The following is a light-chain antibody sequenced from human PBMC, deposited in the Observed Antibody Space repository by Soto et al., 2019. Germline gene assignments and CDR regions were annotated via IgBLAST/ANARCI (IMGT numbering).Light chain of an antibody. V-gene: IGKV1-13*02. CDR3: QHFNTDPP. Sequence: AIQLTQSPSSLSASVGDRVTITCRASQGIDNALAWYQQKPGKAPKLLIYDASSLESGVPSRFSGSGSGTDFTLTITSLQPEDFATYYGQHFNTDPPFGGGTKVEIK. J-gene: IGKJ4*01. CDR2: DAS. CDR1: QGIDNA.